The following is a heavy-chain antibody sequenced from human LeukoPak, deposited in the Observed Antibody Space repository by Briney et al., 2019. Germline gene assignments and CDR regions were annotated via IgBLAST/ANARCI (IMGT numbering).Heavy chain of an antibody. V-gene: IGHV3-30*02. CDR1: GFTFSGSG. CDR3: AGWYDSNGYA. CDR2: IRYHGSDK. J-gene: IGHJ5*02. Sequence: GGSLRLSCAASGFTFSGSGMHWVRQAPGKGLEWVAFIRYHGSDKFYADSVKGRFTISRDNSKNTLYLQMNNLRVEDTAVYYCAGWYDSNGYAWGQGTLVTVSS. D-gene: IGHD3-22*01.